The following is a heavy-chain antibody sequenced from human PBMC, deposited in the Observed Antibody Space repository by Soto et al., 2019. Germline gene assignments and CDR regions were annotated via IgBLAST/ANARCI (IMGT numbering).Heavy chain of an antibody. CDR1: GFKFSIYG. J-gene: IGHJ6*02. CDR3: AREVFEVVPTPIRAYSHGMDV. CDR2: MWEEGSYK. D-gene: IGHD2-2*02. V-gene: IGHV3-33*01. Sequence: GGSLRLSCAASGFKFSIYGMHWVRQAPGKGLEWVATMWEEGSYKDYGDSVKGRFTISRDNSKNTLYLQMNSLSVEDTAVSYCAREVFEVVPTPIRAYSHGMDVWGQGTTVTVSS.